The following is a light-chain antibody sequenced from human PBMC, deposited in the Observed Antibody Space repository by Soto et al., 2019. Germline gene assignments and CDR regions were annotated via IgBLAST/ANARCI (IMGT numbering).Light chain of an antibody. CDR1: QGVSRN. J-gene: IGKJ1*01. CDR3: QQYNSWPPWT. Sequence: EIVMTQSPAALSVSPEERATISCRASQGVSRNLAWYQQKPGQAPRLLIYGASTRATGIPARFSGSGSGTEFSLTISSLQSEDFAVYYCQQYNSWPPWTFGQGTKVDIK. V-gene: IGKV3-15*01. CDR2: GAS.